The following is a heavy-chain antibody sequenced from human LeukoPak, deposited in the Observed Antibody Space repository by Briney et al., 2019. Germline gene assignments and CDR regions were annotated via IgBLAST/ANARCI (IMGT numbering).Heavy chain of an antibody. D-gene: IGHD2-2*01. CDR1: GFTFSSYG. V-gene: IGHV3-30*04. Sequence: GGSLRLSCAAYGFTFSSYGMHWVRQAPGKGLEWVAVISYDGSNKYYADCVKGRFTISKDNSKNTLYLQMNSLRAEYTAVYYCAREGARAVVVPAAVFVYWGQGTRVTVSS. CDR2: ISYDGSNK. J-gene: IGHJ4*02. CDR3: AREGARAVVVPAAVFVY.